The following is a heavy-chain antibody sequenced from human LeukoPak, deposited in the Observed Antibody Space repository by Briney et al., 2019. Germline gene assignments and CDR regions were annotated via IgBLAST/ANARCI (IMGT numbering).Heavy chain of an antibody. CDR3: ASPYYYDSSGYYYDRTGRDY. CDR2: IYYSGST. Sequence: PSETLSLTCTVSGGSISSSSYYWGWIRQPPGKGLEWIGSIYYSGSTYYNPSLKSRVTISVDTSKNQFSLKLSSVTAADTAVYYCASPYYYDSSGYYYDRTGRDYWGQGTLVTVSS. CDR1: GGSISSSSYY. J-gene: IGHJ4*02. V-gene: IGHV4-39*01. D-gene: IGHD3-22*01.